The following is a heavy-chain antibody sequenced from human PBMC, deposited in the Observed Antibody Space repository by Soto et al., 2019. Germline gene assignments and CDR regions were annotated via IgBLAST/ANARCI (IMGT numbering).Heavy chain of an antibody. CDR2: IYSGGST. V-gene: IGHV3-53*01. Sequence: PGGSLRLSCAASGFTVSRNYMSWVRQAPGKGLEWVSVIYSGGSTYYADSVKGRFTISRDNSKNTLYLQMNSLRAEDTAVYYCARGSWDSSGYAFDIWGQGTMVTVSS. J-gene: IGHJ3*02. CDR3: ARGSWDSSGYAFDI. CDR1: GFTVSRNY. D-gene: IGHD3-22*01.